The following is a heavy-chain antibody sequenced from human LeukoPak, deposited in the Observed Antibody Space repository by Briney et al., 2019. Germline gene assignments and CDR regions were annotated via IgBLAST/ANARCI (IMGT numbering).Heavy chain of an antibody. D-gene: IGHD2-2*01. Sequence: ASVKVSCKASGYTFTGYYMHWVRQAPGQGLEWMGRINPNSGGTNYAQKFQGRVTMTRDTSISTAYMELSSLRSDDTAVYYCARVGPPDASGMDVWGQGTTVTVFS. J-gene: IGHJ6*02. CDR3: ARVGPPDASGMDV. CDR1: GYTFTGYY. V-gene: IGHV1-2*06. CDR2: INPNSGGT.